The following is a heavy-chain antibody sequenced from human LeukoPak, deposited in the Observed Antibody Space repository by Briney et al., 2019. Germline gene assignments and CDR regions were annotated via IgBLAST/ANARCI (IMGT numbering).Heavy chain of an antibody. CDR2: IYYSGST. J-gene: IGHJ4*02. CDR1: GGSISSSSYY. Sequence: PSETLSLTCTVSGGSISSSSYYWGWIRQPPGKGLEWIGSIYYSGSTYYNPSLKSRVTISVDTSKNQFSLKLSSVTAADTAVYHCARSPTGSDLIFDYWGQGTLVTVSS. V-gene: IGHV4-39*07. D-gene: IGHD1-1*01. CDR3: ARSPTGSDLIFDY.